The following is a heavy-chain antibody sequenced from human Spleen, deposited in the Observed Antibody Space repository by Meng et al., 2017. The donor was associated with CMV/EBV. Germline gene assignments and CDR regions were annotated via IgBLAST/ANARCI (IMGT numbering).Heavy chain of an antibody. CDR3: ARLSRPTWSPFDN. D-gene: IGHD2-8*02. V-gene: IGHV3-11*04. Sequence: AASEFTFSDYYMSWIRQGPGKGLGWISYIDNSGVIKYYADSVKGRFTISRDNARRSMYLQMNSLRAEDTAVYYCARLSRPTWSPFDNWGQGTLVTVSS. CDR2: IDNSGVIK. CDR1: EFTFSDYY. J-gene: IGHJ4*02.